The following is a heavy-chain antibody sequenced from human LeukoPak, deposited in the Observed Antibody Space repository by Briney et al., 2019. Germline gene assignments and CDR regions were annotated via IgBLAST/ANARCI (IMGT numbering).Heavy chain of an antibody. CDR3: ARGGWLHHDY. CDR2: IYTSGST. Sequence: SETLSLTCAVYGGSFSGYYWSWIRQPAGKGLEWIGRIYTSGSTNYNPSLKSRVTISVDTSKNQFSLKLSSVTAADTAVYYCARGGWLHHDYWGQGTLVTVSS. V-gene: IGHV4-59*10. J-gene: IGHJ4*02. CDR1: GGSFSGYY. D-gene: IGHD5-24*01.